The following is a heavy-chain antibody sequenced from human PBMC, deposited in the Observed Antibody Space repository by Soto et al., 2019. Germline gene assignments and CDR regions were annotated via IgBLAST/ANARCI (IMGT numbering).Heavy chain of an antibody. CDR3: ARASPYSSGWDNWFDP. D-gene: IGHD6-19*01. Sequence: QVQLQESGPGLVKPSETLSLTCTVSGGSISSYYWSWIRQPPRKGLEWIGYIYYSGSTNYNPSLKSRVTISVDTSKNQFSLKLSSVTAADTAVYYCARASPYSSGWDNWFDPWGQGTLVTVSS. J-gene: IGHJ5*02. V-gene: IGHV4-59*01. CDR2: IYYSGST. CDR1: GGSISSYY.